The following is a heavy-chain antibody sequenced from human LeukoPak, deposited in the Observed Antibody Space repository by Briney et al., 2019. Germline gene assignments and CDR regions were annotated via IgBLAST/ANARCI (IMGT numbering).Heavy chain of an antibody. Sequence: GGSLRLSCAASGFTFSSYSMNWVCQAQGPGLEWDSYISSSSSTTYYADSVKGRFTISRDNAKNSLYLQMNSLRDEDTAVYYCARDQSGYPYYFDHWGQGTLVTVSS. V-gene: IGHV3-48*02. J-gene: IGHJ4*02. D-gene: IGHD3-9*01. CDR3: ARDQSGYPYYFDH. CDR2: ISSSSSTT. CDR1: GFTFSSYS.